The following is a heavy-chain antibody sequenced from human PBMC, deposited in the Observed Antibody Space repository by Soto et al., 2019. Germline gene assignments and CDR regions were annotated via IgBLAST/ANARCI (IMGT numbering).Heavy chain of an antibody. CDR1: GFTFSSYG. CDR3: ARARGLDV. Sequence: MRLSCAASGFTFSSYGMHWVRQAPGKGLEWVAVISYDGSTKYYADSVKGRFTISRDNSKNTLYLQMNSLRAEDTAVYYCARARGLDVGGQGTTVTVS. D-gene: IGHD3-16*01. CDR2: ISYDGSTK. J-gene: IGHJ6*02. V-gene: IGHV3-30*03.